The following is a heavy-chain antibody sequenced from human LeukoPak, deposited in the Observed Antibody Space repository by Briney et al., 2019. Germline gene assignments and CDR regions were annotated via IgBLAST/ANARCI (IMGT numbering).Heavy chain of an antibody. Sequence: SVKVSCKASGGTFSSYAISWVRQAPGQGLEWMGGIIPILGTANYAQKFQGRVTITADESTSTAYMELSSLRSEDTAVYYCARDVDTASNFDYWGQGTLVTVSS. D-gene: IGHD5-18*01. V-gene: IGHV1-69*13. J-gene: IGHJ4*02. CDR1: GGTFSSYA. CDR3: ARDVDTASNFDY. CDR2: IIPILGTA.